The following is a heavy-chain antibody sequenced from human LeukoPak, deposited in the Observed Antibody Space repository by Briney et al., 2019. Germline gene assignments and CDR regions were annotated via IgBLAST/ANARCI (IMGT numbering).Heavy chain of an antibody. J-gene: IGHJ3*02. CDR1: GFTFSNYS. CDR3: AKYRRPFDAFHI. Sequence: GGSLRLSCAASGFTFSNYSMSWVRQAPGKGLEWVSAISGSDGRTYYADSVKGRFTISRDNSKNTLYLQMSSLRAEDTAVYYCAKYRRPFDAFHIWGQKTMVTVSS. CDR2: ISGSDGRT. V-gene: IGHV3-23*01. D-gene: IGHD3-16*02.